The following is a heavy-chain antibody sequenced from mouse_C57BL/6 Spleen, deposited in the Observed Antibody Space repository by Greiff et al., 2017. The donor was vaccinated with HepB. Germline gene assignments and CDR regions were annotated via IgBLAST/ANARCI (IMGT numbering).Heavy chain of an antibody. J-gene: IGHJ4*01. V-gene: IGHV5-17*01. CDR1: GFTFSDYG. CDR2: ISSGSSTI. D-gene: IGHD3-2*02. Sequence: EVQVVESGGGLVKPGGSLKLSCAASGFTFSDYGMHWVRQAPEKGLEWVAYISSGSSTIYYADTVKGRFTISRDNAKNTLFLQMTSLRSEDTAMYYCASGAQNAMDYWGQGTSVTVSS. CDR3: ASGAQNAMDY.